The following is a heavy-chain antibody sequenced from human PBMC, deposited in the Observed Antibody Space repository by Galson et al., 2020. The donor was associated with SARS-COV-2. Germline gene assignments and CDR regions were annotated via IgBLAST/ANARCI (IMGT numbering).Heavy chain of an antibody. CDR3: ARDLAVADTADY. CDR2: IWYDGSNK. CDR1: GFTFSSYG. Sequence: SCAASGFTFSSYGMHWVRQAPGKGLEWVAVIWYDGSNKYYADSVKGRFTISRDNSKNTLYLQMNSLRAEDTAVYYCARDLAVADTADYWGQGTLVTVSS. D-gene: IGHD6-19*01. J-gene: IGHJ4*02. V-gene: IGHV3-33*01.